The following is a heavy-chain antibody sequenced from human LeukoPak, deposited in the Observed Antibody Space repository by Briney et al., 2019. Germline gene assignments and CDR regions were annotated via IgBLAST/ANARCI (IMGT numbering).Heavy chain of an antibody. V-gene: IGHV3-21*01. CDR1: GFTFSSYS. CDR2: ISSSSSYI. D-gene: IGHD5-24*01. Sequence: PGGSLRLSCAASGFTFSSYSMNWVRQAPGKGLEWVSSISSSSSYIYYAGSVKGRFTISRDNAKNSLYLQMNSLRAEDTAVYYCARDRGDGYPCWGQGTLVTASS. J-gene: IGHJ4*02. CDR3: ARDRGDGYPC.